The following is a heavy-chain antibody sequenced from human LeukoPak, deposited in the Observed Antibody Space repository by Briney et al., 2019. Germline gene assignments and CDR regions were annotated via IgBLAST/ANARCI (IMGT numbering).Heavy chain of an antibody. V-gene: IGHV1-46*01. D-gene: IGHD3-22*01. Sequence: ASVKVSCKASGYTFTSYYMHWVRQAPGQGLEWMGIINPSGGSTSYAQKFQGRVTMTRDMSTSTVYMELSSLRSEDTAVYYCARGPNGYYDSSGYYFDYWGQGTLVTVSS. J-gene: IGHJ4*02. CDR3: ARGPNGYYDSSGYYFDY. CDR1: GYTFTSYY. CDR2: INPSGGST.